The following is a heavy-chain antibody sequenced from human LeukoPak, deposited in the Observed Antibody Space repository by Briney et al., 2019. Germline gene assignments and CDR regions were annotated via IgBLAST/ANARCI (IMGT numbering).Heavy chain of an antibody. Sequence: PETLSLTCTVSGGSISSYYWSWIRQPAGKGLEWIGRIYTSGSTNYNPSLKSRVTISVDTSKNQFSLKLSSVTAADTAVYYCARGSSYDSSGYYAFDIWGQGTMVTVSS. CDR1: GGSISSYY. CDR2: IYTSGST. J-gene: IGHJ3*02. CDR3: ARGSSYDSSGYYAFDI. D-gene: IGHD3-22*01. V-gene: IGHV4-4*07.